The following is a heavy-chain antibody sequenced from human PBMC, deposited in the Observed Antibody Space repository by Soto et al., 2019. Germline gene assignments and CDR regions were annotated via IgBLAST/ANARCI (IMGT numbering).Heavy chain of an antibody. V-gene: IGHV1-18*01. Sequence: QVQLVQSGAEVKKPGASVKVSCKASGYTFTSHGISWVRLAPGQGLEWMGWISTDNGGTNYAKSLQGRVTMTTDTSTNTAYMELRSLRSDDTAMYYCARDISYGSGTAYDYWGQGTLVTVSS. CDR1: GYTFTSHG. J-gene: IGHJ4*02. CDR2: ISTDNGGT. D-gene: IGHD3-10*01. CDR3: ARDISYGSGTAYDY.